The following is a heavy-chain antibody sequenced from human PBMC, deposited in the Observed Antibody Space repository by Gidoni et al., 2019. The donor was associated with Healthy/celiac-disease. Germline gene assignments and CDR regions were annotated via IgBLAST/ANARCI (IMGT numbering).Heavy chain of an antibody. J-gene: IGHJ6*02. V-gene: IGHV3-23*01. D-gene: IGHD3-22*01. CDR2: ISGSGGST. CDR3: AKAMYYYDSSGSPYYYYYGMDV. Sequence: EVQLLESGGGLVQPGGSLRLSCAASGFTFSSYAMSCVRQAPGKGLEWVSAISGSGGSTYYADSVKGRFTISRDNSKNTLYLQMNSLRAEDTAVYYCAKAMYYYDSSGSPYYYYYGMDVWGQGTTVTVSS. CDR1: GFTFSSYA.